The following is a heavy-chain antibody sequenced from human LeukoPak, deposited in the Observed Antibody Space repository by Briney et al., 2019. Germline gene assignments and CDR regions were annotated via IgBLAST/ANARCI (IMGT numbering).Heavy chain of an antibody. CDR1: GLTFDDYA. D-gene: IGHD3-10*01. CDR2: ISWNSGSI. Sequence: GGSLRLSCAASGLTFDDYAMHWVRQAPGKGLEWVSGISWNSGSIGYADSVKGRFTISRDNAKNSLYLQMNSLRAEDTALYYCAKEGGRFGFDIWGQGTMVTVSS. V-gene: IGHV3-9*01. CDR3: AKEGGRFGFDI. J-gene: IGHJ3*02.